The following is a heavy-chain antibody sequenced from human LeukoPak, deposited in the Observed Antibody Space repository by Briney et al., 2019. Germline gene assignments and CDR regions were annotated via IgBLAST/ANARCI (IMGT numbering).Heavy chain of an antibody. CDR1: GFTFSSYS. CDR3: ARDYPYNWNRAGFIDY. J-gene: IGHJ4*02. CDR2: ISSSSSTI. V-gene: IGHV3-48*02. D-gene: IGHD1-20*01. Sequence: GGSLRLSCAASGFTFSSYSMNWVRQAPGKGLEWVSYISSSSSTICYADSVKGRFTISRDNAKNSLYLQMNSLRDEDTAVYYCARDYPYNWNRAGFIDYWGQGTLVTVSS.